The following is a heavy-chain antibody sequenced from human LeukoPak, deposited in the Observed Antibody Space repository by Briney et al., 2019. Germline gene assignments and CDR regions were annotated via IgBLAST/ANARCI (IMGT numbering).Heavy chain of an antibody. V-gene: IGHV3-23*01. D-gene: IGHD5-18*01. J-gene: IGHJ4*02. Sequence: PGGSLRLSCAASGFTFNYYAMSWVRQAPGKGLEWVSGISDSGGSTYYTDSVKGRFTISRDNSKNTVYLQMNNLRAEDTAVYFCARHDSFIPYWGQGSLVTASS. CDR1: GFTFNYYA. CDR3: ARHDSFIPY. CDR2: ISDSGGST.